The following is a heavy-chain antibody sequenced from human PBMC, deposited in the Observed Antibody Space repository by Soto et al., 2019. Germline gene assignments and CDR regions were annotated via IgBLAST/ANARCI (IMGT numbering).Heavy chain of an antibody. Sequence: EVQLLESGGGLVQPGGSLRLSCAASGFTFSAYAMSWVRQAPGKGLEWVSAISGTSPSTYYADSVQGRFTISRDSSRKTLVLQMNTLRAEDTAVYFCAIRIFGVEYWGQGTQVTVSS. CDR3: AIRIFGVEY. J-gene: IGHJ4*02. CDR1: GFTFSAYA. D-gene: IGHD3-3*01. CDR2: ISGTSPST. V-gene: IGHV3-23*01.